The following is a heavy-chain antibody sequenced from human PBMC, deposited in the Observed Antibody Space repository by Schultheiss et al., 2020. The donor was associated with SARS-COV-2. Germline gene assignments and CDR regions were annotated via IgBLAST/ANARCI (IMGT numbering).Heavy chain of an antibody. J-gene: IGHJ6*02. Sequence: SETLSLTCTVSGGSISSYYWSWIRQPPGKGLEWIGYIYYSGSTNYNPSLKSRVTMSVDTSKNQFSLKLSSVTAADTAVYYCARDPYNWNYLYYYGMDVWGQGTTVTVSS. CDR1: GGSISSYY. CDR2: IYYSGST. V-gene: IGHV4-59*12. D-gene: IGHD1-7*01. CDR3: ARDPYNWNYLYYYGMDV.